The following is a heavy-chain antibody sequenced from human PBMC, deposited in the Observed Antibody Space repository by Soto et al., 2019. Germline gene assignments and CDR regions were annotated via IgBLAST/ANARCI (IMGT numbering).Heavy chain of an antibody. Sequence: PSETLSLTCTVSGGSIRDYFWTWIRQPPGKGLEWIGYIYYSGRTNYNPSLKSRVSISVDTSKNHFSLQLRSVTAADTAVYYCARVGGDDFGAWFDYWGQGTLVTVSS. CDR3: ARVGGDDFGAWFDY. J-gene: IGHJ4*02. V-gene: IGHV4-59*01. CDR1: GGSIRDYF. D-gene: IGHD4-17*01. CDR2: IYYSGRT.